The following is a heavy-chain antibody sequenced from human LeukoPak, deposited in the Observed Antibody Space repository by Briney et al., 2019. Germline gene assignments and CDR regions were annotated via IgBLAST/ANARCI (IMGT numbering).Heavy chain of an antibody. CDR3: AKDVSTSWFYFDY. CDR2: ISFDGSNK. CDR1: GFTFRTYG. J-gene: IGHJ4*02. D-gene: IGHD6-13*01. V-gene: IGHV3-30*18. Sequence: GGSLRLSCAASGFTFRTYGTHWVRQAPGKGLEWVAVISFDGSNKYYADSVKGRFTISRDNSKNTLYLEMNSLRADDTAMYYCAKDVSTSWFYFDYWGQGSLVTVSS.